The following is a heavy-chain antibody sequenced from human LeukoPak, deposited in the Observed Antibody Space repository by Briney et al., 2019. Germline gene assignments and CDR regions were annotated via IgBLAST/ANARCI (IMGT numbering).Heavy chain of an antibody. J-gene: IGHJ4*02. D-gene: IGHD3-22*01. CDR3: AREEDDSSGYYYFDY. V-gene: IGHV3-30*04. CDR1: GFTFSSYA. CDR2: ISYDGSNK. Sequence: PGGSLRLSCAASGFTFSSYAMHWVRQAPGKGLEWVAVISYDGSNKYYADSVKGRFTISRDNAKNSPYLQMNSLRAEDTAVYYCAREEDDSSGYYYFDYWGQGTLVTVSS.